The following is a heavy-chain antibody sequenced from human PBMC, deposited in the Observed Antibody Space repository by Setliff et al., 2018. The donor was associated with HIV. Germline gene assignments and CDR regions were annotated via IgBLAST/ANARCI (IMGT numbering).Heavy chain of an antibody. Sequence: ASVKVSCKASGYTFTTYGISWVRQAPGHGLEWMGWISPNFGHTNYAQNFLGRVTMTIDTSTSRAYMELRSLRSDDTAMYFCARAQTYYSDSSGYYSQYWGQGTLVTVSS. V-gene: IGHV1-18*01. J-gene: IGHJ4*02. CDR2: ISPNFGHT. CDR3: ARAQTYYSDSSGYYSQY. CDR1: GYTFTTYG. D-gene: IGHD3-22*01.